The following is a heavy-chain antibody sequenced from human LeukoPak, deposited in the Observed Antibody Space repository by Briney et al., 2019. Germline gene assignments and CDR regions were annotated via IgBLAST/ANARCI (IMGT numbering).Heavy chain of an antibody. CDR3: ARDRSMSTVTTSDY. J-gene: IGHJ4*02. CDR2: IYQSGST. CDR1: GYSISSGYY. Sequence: SETLSLTCTVSGYSISSGYYWGWIRQPPGKGLEWIGSIYQSGSTYYNPSLKSRVTISVDTSKNQFSLKLSSVTAADTAVYYCARDRSMSTVTTSDYWGQGTLVTVSS. V-gene: IGHV4-38-2*02. D-gene: IGHD4-17*01.